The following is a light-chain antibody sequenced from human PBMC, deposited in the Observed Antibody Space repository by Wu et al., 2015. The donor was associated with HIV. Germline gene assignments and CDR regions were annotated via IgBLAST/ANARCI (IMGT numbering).Light chain of an antibody. CDR2: AAS. CDR1: QSVSSSD. J-gene: IGKJ1*01. CDR3: QQYNNWPLWT. Sequence: EIVLTQSPGTLSLSPGERATLSCRASQSVSSSDLAWYQQKPGQAPRLLIYAASTRATGIPARFSGSGSGTEFTLTISSLQSEDFAVYFCQQYNNWPLWTFGQGTKVEIK. V-gene: IGKV3-15*01.